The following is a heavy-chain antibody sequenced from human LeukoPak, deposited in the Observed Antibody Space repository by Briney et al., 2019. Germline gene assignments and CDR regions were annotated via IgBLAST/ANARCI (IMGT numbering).Heavy chain of an antibody. V-gene: IGHV4-34*01. Sequence: PSETLSLTCAVYGGSFSGYYWSWIRQPPGKGLEWIGEINHSGSTNYNPSLKSRVTISVDTSKNQFSLKLSSVTAADTAVYYCARQGAYDYGDYDFDYWGQGTLATVSS. CDR2: INHSGST. CDR3: ARQGAYDYGDYDFDY. CDR1: GGSFSGYY. J-gene: IGHJ4*02. D-gene: IGHD4-17*01.